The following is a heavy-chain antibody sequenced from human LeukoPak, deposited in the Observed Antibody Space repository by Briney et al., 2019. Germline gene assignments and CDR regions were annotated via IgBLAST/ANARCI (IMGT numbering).Heavy chain of an antibody. CDR2: INHSDNS. V-gene: IGHV4-38-2*02. CDR1: GYSISSGYY. CDR3: ARDPSSGYHGSFHYFDY. J-gene: IGHJ4*02. D-gene: IGHD3-22*01. Sequence: SETLSLTCAVSGYSISSGYYWDWIRQPPGKGLEWIGSINHSDNSRYNPSLTSRVSISVDTSKNQISLKLTSVTAADTAVYYCARDPSSGYHGSFHYFDYWGQGTLVTVSS.